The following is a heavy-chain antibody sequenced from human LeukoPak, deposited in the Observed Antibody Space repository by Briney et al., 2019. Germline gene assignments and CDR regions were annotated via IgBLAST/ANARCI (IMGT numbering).Heavy chain of an antibody. CDR2: ISGSGNRT. CDR3: AKVLVLVSANRYYFDY. V-gene: IGHV3-23*01. J-gene: IGHJ4*02. CDR1: GFTFSDYW. Sequence: GGSLRLSCTASGFTFSDYWMAWVRQAPGKGPEWVSLISGSGNRTYYADSVKGRFTISRDNSKNTLYLQMNSLRAEDTAVYYCAKVLVLVSANRYYFDYWGQGTLVNVSS. D-gene: IGHD2-15*01.